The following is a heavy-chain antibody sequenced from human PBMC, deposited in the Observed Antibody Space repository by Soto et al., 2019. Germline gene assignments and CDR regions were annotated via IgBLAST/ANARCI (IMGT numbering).Heavy chain of an antibody. CDR1: GGSISSSSYY. CDR3: ASTGIAPRQYFDY. D-gene: IGHD6-6*01. V-gene: IGHV4-39*01. J-gene: IGHJ4*02. Sequence: QLQLQESGPGLVKPSETLSLTCTVSGGSISSSSYYWGWIRQPPGKGLEWIGSIYYSGSTYYNPSLKSRVTISVDTSKNQFSLKLSSVTAADTAVYYCASTGIAPRQYFDYWGQGTLVTVSS. CDR2: IYYSGST.